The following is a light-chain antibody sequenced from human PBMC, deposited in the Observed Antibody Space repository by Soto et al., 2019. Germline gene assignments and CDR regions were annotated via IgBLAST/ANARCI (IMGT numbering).Light chain of an antibody. CDR1: QDVGSR. CDR3: QQYNNWPTWT. J-gene: IGKJ1*01. CDR2: DAS. Sequence: EIVMAQSPANLSVSPGERATLSCRASQDVGSRLAWYQQKPGQGPRLLIYDASTRATGIPARFSGSGSGTEFNLSISSLQSEDFGVYYCQQYNNWPTWTFGKGSKVEIK. V-gene: IGKV3-15*01.